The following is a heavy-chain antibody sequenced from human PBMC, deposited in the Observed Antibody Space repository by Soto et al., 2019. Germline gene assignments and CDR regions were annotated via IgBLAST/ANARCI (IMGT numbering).Heavy chain of an antibody. CDR2: ISGSGGST. J-gene: IGHJ3*02. D-gene: IGHD2-15*01. CDR1: GFTFSSYA. Sequence: EVQLLESGGGLVQPGGSLRLSCAASGFTFSSYAMSWVRQAPGKGLEWVSAISGSGGSTYYADSVKGRFTISGDNSKNTLYLQMNSLRAEDTAVYYCARVGLLLVVAAENAFDIWGQGTMVNVSS. CDR3: ARVGLLLVVAAENAFDI. V-gene: IGHV3-23*01.